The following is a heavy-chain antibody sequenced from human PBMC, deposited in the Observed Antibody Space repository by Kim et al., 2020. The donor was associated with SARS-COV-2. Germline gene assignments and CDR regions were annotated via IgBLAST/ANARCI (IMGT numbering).Heavy chain of an antibody. CDR1: GFTFDDYA. J-gene: IGHJ4*02. V-gene: IGHV3-9*01. CDR2: ISWNSGSI. D-gene: IGHD6-19*01. Sequence: GGSLRLSCAASGFTFDDYAMHWVRQAPGKGLEWFSGISWNSGSIGYADSVKGRFTISRDNAKNSLYLRMNSLRAEDTALYYCAKDIGFLVAGTFDYWGQGTLVTVSS. CDR3: AKDIGFLVAGTFDY.